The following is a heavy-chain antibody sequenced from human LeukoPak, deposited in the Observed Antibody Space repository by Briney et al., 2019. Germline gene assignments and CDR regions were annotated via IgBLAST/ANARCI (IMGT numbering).Heavy chain of an antibody. CDR1: RCTFRSYA. CDR3: ARIVGGVIDY. CDR2: SIPIFGTA. J-gene: IGHJ4*02. D-gene: IGHD3-16*01. V-gene: IGHV1-69*05. Sequence: AVPVSCKASRCTFRSYAITLLRQAPAQRREWMGGSIPIFGTANYAQKFQGRVTITTDESTSTAYMELSSLRSEDTAVYYCARIVGGVIDYWGQGTLVTVSS.